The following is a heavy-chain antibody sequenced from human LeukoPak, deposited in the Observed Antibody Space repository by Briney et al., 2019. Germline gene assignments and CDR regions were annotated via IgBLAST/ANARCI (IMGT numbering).Heavy chain of an antibody. J-gene: IGHJ4*02. CDR3: AKEGKGGYDSTGYFDS. D-gene: IGHD3-22*01. Sequence: VGSLRLSCAASGFTFDDYTLHWVRQPPGKGLEWVSLIDWDSSSTYYADSVRGRFTTSRDNSKNSLYLQMNSLTTEDTALYYCAKEGKGGYDSTGYFDSWGQGTLVTVSS. V-gene: IGHV3-43*01. CDR2: IDWDSSST. CDR1: GFTFDDYT.